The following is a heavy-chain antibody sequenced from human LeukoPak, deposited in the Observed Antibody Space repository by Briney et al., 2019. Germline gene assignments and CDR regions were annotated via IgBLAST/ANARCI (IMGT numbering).Heavy chain of an antibody. D-gene: IGHD3-22*01. CDR2: IYTSGST. V-gene: IGHV4-4*07. CDR3: ARLSRWSDSSGNDY. J-gene: IGHJ4*02. CDR1: GGSISSYY. Sequence: SETLSLTCTVSGGSISSYYWSWIRQPAGKGLEWIGRIYTSGSTNYNPSLKSRVTISVDTSKNQFSLKLSSVTAADTAVYYCARLSRWSDSSGNDYWGQGTLVTVSS.